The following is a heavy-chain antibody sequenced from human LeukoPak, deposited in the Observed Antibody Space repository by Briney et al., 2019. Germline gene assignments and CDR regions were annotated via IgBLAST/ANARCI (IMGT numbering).Heavy chain of an antibody. CDR2: ISSSSSYI. CDR3: ASYDDYGGNSYYFDH. J-gene: IGHJ4*02. V-gene: IGHV3-21*01. D-gene: IGHD4-23*01. CDR1: GFTFSRYS. Sequence: GGSLRLSCAASGFTFSRYSMNWVRQAPGKGLEWVSSISSSSSYIYYADSVKGRFTISRDNAKNSLYLQMNSLGAEDTAVYYCASYDDYGGNSYYFDHWGQGTLVTVSS.